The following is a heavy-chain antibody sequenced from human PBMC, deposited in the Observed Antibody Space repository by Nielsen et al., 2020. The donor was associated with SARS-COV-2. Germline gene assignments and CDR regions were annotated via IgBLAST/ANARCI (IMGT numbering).Heavy chain of an antibody. CDR2: IYHSGTT. CDR1: GDSISSSNW. J-gene: IGHJ3*01. D-gene: IGHD2-8*01. Sequence: SETLSLTCDVSGDSISSSNWWTWARHPPAKGLASTGEIYHSGTTNYNPSLKSRVTMSVDKSNNRFSLNLNSVNAADTAIYFCAIAPDIVLQPTAIPLWGQGTMVPVSS. CDR3: AIAPDIVLQPTAIPL. V-gene: IGHV4/OR15-8*01.